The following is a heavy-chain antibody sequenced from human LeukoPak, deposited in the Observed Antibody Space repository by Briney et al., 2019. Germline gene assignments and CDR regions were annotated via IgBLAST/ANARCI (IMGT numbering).Heavy chain of an antibody. Sequence: SETLSLTCEVSGGSIRSHSWWGWVRQPPGGGLEWSGEIHHGGDANYNTSLMSRASLSVDKSKDQFSLRLSSVTAADTAVYYCASHVVVTGTRGFDFWGQGTRVTVSS. V-gene: IGHV4-4*02. CDR1: GGSIRSHSW. J-gene: IGHJ4*02. CDR2: IHHGGDA. D-gene: IGHD2-21*02. CDR3: ASHVVVTGTRGFDF.